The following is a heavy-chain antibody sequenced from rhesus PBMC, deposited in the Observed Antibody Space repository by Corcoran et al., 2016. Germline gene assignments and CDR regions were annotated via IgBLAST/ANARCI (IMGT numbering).Heavy chain of an antibody. D-gene: IGHD1-44*01. CDR2: IYESGGRT. J-gene: IGHJ4*01. V-gene: IGHV4S2*01. CDR3: AGSGTYSY. Sequence: QVQLQESGPGLVKPSETLPLTCAVSGVSISNHYWSWIRQAPGKGLEWIGRIYESGGRTAYNPSLNSRVTISIDPSKNQFSLKLRSVTAADTAVYYCAGSGTYSYWGQGLLVTVSS. CDR1: GVSISNHY.